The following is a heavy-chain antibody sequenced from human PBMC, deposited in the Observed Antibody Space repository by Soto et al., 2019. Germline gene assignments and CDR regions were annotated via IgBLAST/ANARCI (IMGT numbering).Heavy chain of an antibody. D-gene: IGHD2-2*01. V-gene: IGHV3-74*01. CDR1: GFNFGNNW. Sequence: GGSLRLSCAASGFNFGNNWMHWVRQAPGKGLEWVSRMNSDGRTTNYADSVKGRFTVSRDNAKNTLYLQMNSLRDEDTAVYYCARDWSGCSSTSCYGWFDPRGQGTLVTVSS. CDR2: MNSDGRTT. CDR3: ARDWSGCSSTSCYGWFDP. J-gene: IGHJ5*02.